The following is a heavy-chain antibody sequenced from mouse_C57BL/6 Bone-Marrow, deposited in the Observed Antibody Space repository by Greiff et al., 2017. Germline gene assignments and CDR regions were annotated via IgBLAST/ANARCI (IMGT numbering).Heavy chain of an antibody. D-gene: IGHD1-1*01. Sequence: VQLQQSGAELVRPGASVKLSCTASGFNIKDYYMHWVKQRPEQGLEWIGRIDPEDGDTEYAPKFPGKATMTADTSSNTAYLQLSSLTSEDAAVYYCIPSCYGSSGFAYWGQGTLVTVSA. CDR3: IPSCYGSSGFAY. CDR1: GFNIKDYY. J-gene: IGHJ3*01. V-gene: IGHV14-1*01. CDR2: IDPEDGDT.